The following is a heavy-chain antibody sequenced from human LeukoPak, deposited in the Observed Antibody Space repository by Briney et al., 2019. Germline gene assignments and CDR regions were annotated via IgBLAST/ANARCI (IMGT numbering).Heavy chain of an antibody. CDR1: GGSFSGYY. CDR2: INHSGST. V-gene: IGHV4-34*01. J-gene: IGHJ6*03. Sequence: SETLSLTCAVYGGSFSGYYWSWIRQPPGKGLEWIGEINHSGSTNYNPSLKSRVTISVDASKNQFSLKLSPVTAADTAVYYCAIPACSSTSCPRSNYYYYMDVWGKGTTVTVSS. CDR3: AIPACSSTSCPRSNYYYYMDV. D-gene: IGHD2-2*01.